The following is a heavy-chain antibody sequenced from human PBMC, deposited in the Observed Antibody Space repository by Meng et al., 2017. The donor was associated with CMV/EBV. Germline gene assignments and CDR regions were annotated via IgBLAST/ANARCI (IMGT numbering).Heavy chain of an antibody. CDR2: MNPNSGNT. D-gene: IGHD2-21*01. J-gene: IGHJ5*02. V-gene: IGHV1-8*03. Sequence: ASVKVSCKASGYTFTSYDINWVRQATGQGLEWMGWMNPNSGNTGYAQKFQGRVTITRNTSISTAYMELSSLRSEDTAVYYCARRGSIHGWFDPWGQGTLVTVSS. CDR3: ARRGSIHGWFDP. CDR1: GYTFTSYD.